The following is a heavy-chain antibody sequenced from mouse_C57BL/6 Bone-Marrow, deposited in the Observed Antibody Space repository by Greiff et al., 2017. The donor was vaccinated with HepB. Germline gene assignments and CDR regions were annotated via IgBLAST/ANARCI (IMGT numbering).Heavy chain of an antibody. J-gene: IGHJ2*01. CDR2: ISSGGSYT. V-gene: IGHV5-6*01. CDR3: ARQVLPYFDY. D-gene: IGHD1-1*01. CDR1: GFTFSSYG. Sequence: EVKVVESGGDLVKPGGSLKLSCAASGFTFSSYGMSWVRQTPDKRLEWVATISSGGSYTYYPDSVKGRFTISRDNAKNTLDLQMSSLKSEDTAMYYCARQVLPYFDYWGQGTTLTVSS.